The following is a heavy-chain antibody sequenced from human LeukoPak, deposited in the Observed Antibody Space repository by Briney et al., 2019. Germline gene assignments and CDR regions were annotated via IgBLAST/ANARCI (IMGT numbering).Heavy chain of an antibody. J-gene: IGHJ4*02. CDR3: AKGALIVVVPAAAFDY. Sequence: GGSLRLSCAASGFTFSSNAMSWVRQAPGKGLEWVSAISGSGGSTYYTDSVKGRFTISRDNSKNTLYLQMNSLRAEDTAVYYCAKGALIVVVPAAAFDYWGQGTLVTVSS. CDR1: GFTFSSNA. CDR2: ISGSGGST. D-gene: IGHD2-2*01. V-gene: IGHV3-23*01.